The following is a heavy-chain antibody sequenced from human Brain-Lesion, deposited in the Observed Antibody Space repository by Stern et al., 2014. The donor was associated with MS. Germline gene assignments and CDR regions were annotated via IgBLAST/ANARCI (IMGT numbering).Heavy chain of an antibody. CDR1: GYTLTDLS. Sequence: VQLVESGAEVKKPGASLKVTCKVSGYTLTDLSMHWGRQPPRQGLEWEGGFDPEDGETIYAQQFQGRVTMTEDTSTDTAYMELSSLRSEDTAVYYCATLSPGAGGNYYRHFDYWGQGTLVTVSS. V-gene: IGHV1-24*01. CDR2: FDPEDGET. CDR3: ATLSPGAGGNYYRHFDY. J-gene: IGHJ4*02. D-gene: IGHD1-26*01.